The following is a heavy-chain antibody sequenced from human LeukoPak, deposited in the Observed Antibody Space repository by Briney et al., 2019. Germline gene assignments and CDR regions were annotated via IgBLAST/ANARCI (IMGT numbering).Heavy chain of an antibody. D-gene: IGHD3-10*01. CDR2: VMSKTHGGTT. CDR3: TTYTSGAGDY. CDR1: GFSFSDNY. Sequence: PGGSLRLSCAASGFSFSDNYMSWVRQAPGKGLQWVGRVMSKTHGGTTDYAAPVKGRFTISRDDSKNTLYLQMNSLKTEDTAVYYCTTYTSGAGDYWGQGTLVTVSS. V-gene: IGHV3-15*01. J-gene: IGHJ4*02.